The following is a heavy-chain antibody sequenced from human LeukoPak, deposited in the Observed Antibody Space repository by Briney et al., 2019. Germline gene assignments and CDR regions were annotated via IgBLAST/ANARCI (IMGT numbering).Heavy chain of an antibody. CDR2: IRQDGNEK. D-gene: IGHD4-23*01. CDR3: ARAGYAGVNYYFQH. J-gene: IGHJ1*01. V-gene: IGHV3-7*01. CDR1: GFTFRSFW. Sequence: GGSLRLSCAASGFTFRSFWMGWVRQAPGKGLEWVANIRQDGNEKYYVDSVKGRFTISRDNDKDSLYLQMNSLRGEDTALYFCARAGYAGVNYYFQHWGRGILVTVSS.